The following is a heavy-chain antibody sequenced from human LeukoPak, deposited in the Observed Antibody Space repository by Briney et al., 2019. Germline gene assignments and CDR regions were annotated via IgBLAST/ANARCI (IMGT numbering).Heavy chain of an antibody. CDR2: INPNSGGT. CDR1: GYTLTGYY. V-gene: IGHV1-2*02. J-gene: IGHJ4*02. CDR3: ARDRGRDGYNHFDY. Sequence: ASVKVSCKASGYTLTGYYMHWVRQAPGQGLEWMGWINPNSGGTNYAQKFQGRVTMTRDTSISTAYMELSRLRSDDTAVYYCARDRGRDGYNHFDYWGQGTLVTVSS. D-gene: IGHD5-24*01.